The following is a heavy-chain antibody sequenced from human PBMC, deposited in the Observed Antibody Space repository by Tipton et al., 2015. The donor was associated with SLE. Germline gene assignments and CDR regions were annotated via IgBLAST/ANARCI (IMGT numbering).Heavy chain of an antibody. J-gene: IGHJ4*02. Sequence: SLRLSCAASGFTFNNYEMNWVRQAPGKGLEWVSSISGSSSYIYYADSVKGRFTISRDNANNSLYLEMNSLSAEDTAVYFCARDELSGSYYGIDFWGQGTLVTVSS. V-gene: IGHV3-21*01. D-gene: IGHD1-26*01. CDR3: ARDELSGSYYGIDF. CDR2: ISGSSSYI. CDR1: GFTFNNYE.